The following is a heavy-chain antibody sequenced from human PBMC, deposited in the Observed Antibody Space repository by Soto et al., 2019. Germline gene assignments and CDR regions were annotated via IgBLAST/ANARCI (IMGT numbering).Heavy chain of an antibody. CDR1: GFAFSSSA. V-gene: IGHV3-23*01. Sequence: VGSLRLSCAASGFAFSSSAMMWVRQAPVNGLEFVSTISSIFSSTHYADSVKGRFTISRYNSKNTLYLQMNSLRAEDTDVYYFEKALDYFDYWGQGTLVTVSS. CDR2: ISSIFSST. J-gene: IGHJ4*02. CDR3: EKALDYFDY.